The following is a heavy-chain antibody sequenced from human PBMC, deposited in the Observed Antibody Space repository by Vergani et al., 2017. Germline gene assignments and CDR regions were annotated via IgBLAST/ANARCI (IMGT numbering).Heavy chain of an antibody. CDR2: TYYRSKWYN. CDR1: GDSVSSNSAA. J-gene: IGHJ6*02. Sequence: QVQLQQSGPGLVKPSQTLSLTCAISGDSVSSNSAAWNWIRQSPSRGLEWLGRTYYRSKWYNDYAVSVKSRITINPDTSKNQFSLKLSSVTAADTAVYYCARSSGSYYYYYYGMDVWGQGTTVTVSS. V-gene: IGHV6-1*01. CDR3: ARSSGSYYYYYYGMDV. D-gene: IGHD1-26*01.